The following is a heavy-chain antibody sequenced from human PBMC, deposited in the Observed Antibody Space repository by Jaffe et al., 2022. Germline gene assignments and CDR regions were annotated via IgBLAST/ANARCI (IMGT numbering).Heavy chain of an antibody. D-gene: IGHD1-1*01. J-gene: IGHJ4*02. Sequence: QVQLVQSGAEVKKPGASVKVSCQASGYTFSTYLLHWVRQAPGQGLEWMGIINPSGGTTTYAQKFQGRVTMTRDTSTSTVYMELSSLSSEDTAVYYCARKNFVESRNLYYWGQGTLVTVSS. CDR1: GYTFSTYL. CDR2: INPSGGTT. CDR3: ARKNFVESRNLYY. V-gene: IGHV1-46*01.